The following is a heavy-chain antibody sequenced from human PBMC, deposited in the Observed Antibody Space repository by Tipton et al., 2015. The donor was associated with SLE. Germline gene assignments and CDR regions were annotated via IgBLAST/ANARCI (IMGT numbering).Heavy chain of an antibody. CDR1: GGSFSGYY. J-gene: IGHJ3*02. Sequence: HTRGVDGGSFSGYYWSWIRQPPGKGLEWIGEINHRGRTNYNPSLKSRVTISVDTPKNQFSLKLSSVTAADTAVYYCARGTEGAFDIWGQGTIVTVSS. CDR2: INHRGRT. CDR3: ARGTEGAFDI. V-gene: IGHV4-34*01.